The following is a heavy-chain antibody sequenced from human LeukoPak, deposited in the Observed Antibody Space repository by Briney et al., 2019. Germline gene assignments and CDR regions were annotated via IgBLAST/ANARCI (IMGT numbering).Heavy chain of an antibody. J-gene: IGHJ4*02. CDR3: AKNGGSQCYSHLDS. CDR2: TSGSGGST. V-gene: IGHV3-23*01. CDR1: GFTFSSYA. D-gene: IGHD2-15*01. Sequence: GGSLRLSCAASGFTFSSYAMSWVRQAPGKGLGWVSGTSGSGGSTYYAGSVKGRFTISRDNSKNTLYLQMNSLRVEDTAVYYCAKNGGSQCYSHLDSWGQGTLVTVSS.